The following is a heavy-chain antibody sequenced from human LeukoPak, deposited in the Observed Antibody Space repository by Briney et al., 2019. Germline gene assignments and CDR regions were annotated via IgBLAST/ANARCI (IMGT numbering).Heavy chain of an antibody. D-gene: IGHD5-24*01. Sequence: PSQTLSLTCTVSGGSISSNDYYWTWIRQPPGKGLEWIGYIFYSGSTYYNPPLKSRVTISVDTSKNQFSLRLNSVTVADTAVYYCVREMAIFSRGPFDYWGQGTLVTVSS. J-gene: IGHJ4*02. V-gene: IGHV4-30-4*08. CDR2: IFYSGST. CDR1: GGSISSNDYY. CDR3: VREMAIFSRGPFDY.